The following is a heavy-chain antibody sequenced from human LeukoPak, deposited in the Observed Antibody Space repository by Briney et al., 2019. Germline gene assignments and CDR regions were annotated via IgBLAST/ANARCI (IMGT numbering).Heavy chain of an antibody. Sequence: GGSLRLSCAASGCTVSSYSMSWIRQPPGKGLEWVSAISGSGGSTYYPDSVKGRFTTSRDNPKITLYLQMNSLRAVDTAVYYCANYRTYYDFWSCYSSPEPRPFGYWEQEPAVSVSS. J-gene: IGHJ4*02. CDR2: ISGSGGST. V-gene: IGHV3-23*01. D-gene: IGHD3-3*01. CDR1: GCTVSSYS. CDR3: ANYRTYYDFWSCYSSPEPRPFGY.